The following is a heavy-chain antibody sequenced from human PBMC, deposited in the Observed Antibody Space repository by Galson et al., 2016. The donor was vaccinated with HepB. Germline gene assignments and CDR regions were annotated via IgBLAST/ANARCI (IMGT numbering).Heavy chain of an antibody. CDR3: ARWQSGSPVN. D-gene: IGHD1-26*01. V-gene: IGHV3-72*01. Sequence: SLRLSCAASGFIFSDHYMDWVRQAPGKGLEWLGRSKNKANGYTTEYAASVEGRFTISRDDSKKSLCLQMNSLKIEDTAVYYCARWQSGSPVNWGQGTLVTVSS. CDR1: GFIFSDHY. J-gene: IGHJ4*02. CDR2: SKNKANGYTT.